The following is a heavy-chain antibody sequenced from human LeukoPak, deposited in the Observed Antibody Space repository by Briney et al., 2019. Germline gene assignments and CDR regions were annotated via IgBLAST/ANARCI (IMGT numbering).Heavy chain of an antibody. J-gene: IGHJ6*02. V-gene: IGHV1-69*04. D-gene: IGHD2-21*02. CDR3: ARDQGVTDPPPYGLDV. Sequence: SATVSCKASGSTFSNYGITWVRQAPGQGLEWMGRIIPILDVALYAQKFQGRVTITADKSTSTAYMELSTPRPEDTAVYYCARDQGVTDPPPYGLDVWGQGTTVTVSS. CDR1: GSTFSNYG. CDR2: IIPILDVA.